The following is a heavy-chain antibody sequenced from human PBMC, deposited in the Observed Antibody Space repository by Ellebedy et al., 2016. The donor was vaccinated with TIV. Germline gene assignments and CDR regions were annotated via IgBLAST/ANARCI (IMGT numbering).Heavy chain of an antibody. J-gene: IGHJ4*02. D-gene: IGHD5-18*01. CDR1: GYTLTKLS. CDR3: ARVWGGYTFGLFDH. V-gene: IGHV1-24*01. CDR2: LDPEDGET. Sequence: AASVKVSCKVSGYTLTKLSIHWVRQAPGEGLEWVGRLDPEDGETISAQKFQGRVTMTEDRSTDTAYMELSRLSSEDTAVYYCARVWGGYTFGLFDHWGQGTLVTVSS.